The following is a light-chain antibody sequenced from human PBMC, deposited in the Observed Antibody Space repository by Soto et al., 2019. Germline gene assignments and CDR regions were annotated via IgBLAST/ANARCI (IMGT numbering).Light chain of an antibody. V-gene: IGLV1-40*01. CDR3: QSYDSNLFWV. CDR2: GNS. CDR1: SSNIGAGYD. J-gene: IGLJ3*02. Sequence: QSVLTQPPSVSGAPGQRVTISCTGSSSNIGAGYDVHWYQQLPGTAPKLLIYGNSNRPSGVPDRFSGSKSGTSASLAITGLQAEDEADYYCQSYDSNLFWVFGGGTKVTVL.